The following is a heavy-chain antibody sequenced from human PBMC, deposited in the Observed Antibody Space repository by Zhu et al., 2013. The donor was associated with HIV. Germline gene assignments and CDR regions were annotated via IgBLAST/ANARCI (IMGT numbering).Heavy chain of an antibody. CDR2: MNPNSGNT. J-gene: IGHJ2*01. V-gene: IGHV1-8*01. D-gene: IGHD1-26*01. Sequence: QVQLVQSGAEVKKPGASVKVSCKASGYSFTSYDINWVRQATGQGLEWMGWMNPNSGNTGYAQKFQGRVTMTRNTSISTAYMELSSLRSEDTAVYYCARGGDGSYVKGWYFDSLGPWHPWSLSP. CDR1: GYSFTSYD. CDR3: ARGGDGSYVKGWYFDS.